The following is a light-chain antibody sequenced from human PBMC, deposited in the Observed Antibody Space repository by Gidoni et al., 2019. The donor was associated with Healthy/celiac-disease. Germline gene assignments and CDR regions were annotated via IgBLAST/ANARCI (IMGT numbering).Light chain of an antibody. CDR3: QQYNNWPPLT. J-gene: IGKJ4*01. CDR1: QSVSSN. V-gene: IGKV3-15*01. Sequence: EIVMTQSPATLSVSPGERATLSCRASQSVSSNLAWYQQKPGQAPRLLIYYASTRATGIPARFSGSGSGTKFTLTISSLQSEDFAVYYCQQYNNWPPLTFXGXTKVEI. CDR2: YAS.